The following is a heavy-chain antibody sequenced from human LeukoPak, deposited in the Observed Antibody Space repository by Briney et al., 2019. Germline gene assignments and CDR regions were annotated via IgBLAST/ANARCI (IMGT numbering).Heavy chain of an antibody. Sequence: GASVNVSCKASGYTITGYYMHWVRQAPGQGLEWMGWINPNRGGTNYAQKFQGRVTMTRDTSSSAVYMELSRLRSDDTAVYYCARDGTGVYNLVQYWGQGTLVTVSS. V-gene: IGHV1-2*02. D-gene: IGHD5-24*01. CDR2: INPNRGGT. CDR3: ARDGTGVYNLVQY. J-gene: IGHJ4*02. CDR1: GYTITGYY.